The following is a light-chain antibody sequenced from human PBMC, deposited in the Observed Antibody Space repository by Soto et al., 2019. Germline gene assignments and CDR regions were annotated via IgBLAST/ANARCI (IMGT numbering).Light chain of an antibody. CDR2: GTS. V-gene: IGKV3D-15*01. Sequence: EVVMRQSPATLSVSPGEGATLSCRARSSYLAWYQQKPGQAPRPLIYGTSSRATGIPDRFSGSGSGTEFTLTISSLQSEDFAVYYCQQYNNWPPWTFGQGTKVDIK. J-gene: IGKJ1*01. CDR1: SSY. CDR3: QQYNNWPPWT.